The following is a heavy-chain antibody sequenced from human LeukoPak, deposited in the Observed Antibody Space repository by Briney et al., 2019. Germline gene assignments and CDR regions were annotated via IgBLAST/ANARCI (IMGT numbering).Heavy chain of an antibody. V-gene: IGHV3-21*01. J-gene: IGHJ5*02. CDR1: GFTFSSYS. D-gene: IGHD1-20*01. CDR3: AREVDLTGTSRCWFDP. CDR2: ISSSSSYI. Sequence: GGSLRLSCAASGFTFSSYSMNWVRQAPGKGLEWVSSISSSSSYIYYADSVKGRFTISRDNAKNSLYLQMNSLRAEDTAVYYCAREVDLTGTSRCWFDPWGQGTLVTVSS.